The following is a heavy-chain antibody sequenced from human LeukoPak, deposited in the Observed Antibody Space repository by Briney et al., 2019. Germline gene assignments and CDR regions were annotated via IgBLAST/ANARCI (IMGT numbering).Heavy chain of an antibody. CDR1: GGSFSGYY. CDR2: INHSGST. D-gene: IGHD5-12*01. V-gene: IGHV4-34*01. CDR3: AGSGYSGYDLNY. J-gene: IGHJ4*02. Sequence: SETLSLTCAVYGGSFSGYYWSWIRQPPGKGLEWIGEINHSGSTNYNPSLKSRVTISVDTSKNQFSLRLSSVTAADTAVYYCAGSGYSGYDLNYWGQGTLVTVSS.